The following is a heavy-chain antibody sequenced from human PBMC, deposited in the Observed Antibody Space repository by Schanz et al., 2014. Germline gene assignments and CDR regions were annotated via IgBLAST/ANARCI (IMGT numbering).Heavy chain of an antibody. CDR2: ITGGSTTYT. CDR1: GFTVSINY. Sequence: EVQLVESGGGLVQPGGSLRLSCAASGFTVSINYMSWVRQAPGKGLEWVSCITGGSTTYTYYADSVRGRFTISRDNAKSSVYLQMNSLRAEDTAVYYCARSGVDVWGQGTTVTVSS. V-gene: IGHV3-21*01. J-gene: IGHJ6*02. CDR3: ARSGVDV. D-gene: IGHD3-10*01.